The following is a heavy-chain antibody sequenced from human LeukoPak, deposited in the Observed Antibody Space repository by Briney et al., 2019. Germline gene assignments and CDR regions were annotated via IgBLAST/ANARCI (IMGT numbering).Heavy chain of an antibody. V-gene: IGHV3-21*01. CDR1: GFTFSSYS. J-gene: IGHJ6*02. Sequence: GRSLRLSCVASGFTFSSYSMNWVRQAPEKGLEWVSSISSSSSYIYYADSVKGRFTISRDNAKNSLYLQMNSLRAEDTAVYYCARGGPDCSSTSCYSVRYYYYYGMDVWGQGTTVTVSS. CDR3: ARGGPDCSSTSCYSVRYYYYYGMDV. D-gene: IGHD2-2*01. CDR2: ISSSSSYI.